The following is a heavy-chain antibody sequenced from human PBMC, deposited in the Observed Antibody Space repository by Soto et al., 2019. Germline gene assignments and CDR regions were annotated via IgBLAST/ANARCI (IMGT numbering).Heavy chain of an antibody. Sequence: ASVKVSCKASGSTFTSYAMHWVRQAPGQRLEWMGWINAGNGNTKYSQKFQGRVTITRDTSASTAYMELSSLRSEDTAVYYCARDSKGSGSYYFDYWGQGTLVTVSS. CDR1: GSTFTSYA. V-gene: IGHV1-3*01. CDR3: ARDSKGSGSYYFDY. J-gene: IGHJ4*02. CDR2: INAGNGNT. D-gene: IGHD3-10*01.